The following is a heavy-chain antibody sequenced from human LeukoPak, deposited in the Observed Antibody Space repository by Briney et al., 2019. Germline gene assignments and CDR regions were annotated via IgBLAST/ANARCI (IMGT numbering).Heavy chain of an antibody. V-gene: IGHV3-30-3*01. J-gene: IGHJ4*02. CDR1: GFTFSIYA. D-gene: IGHD6-19*01. CDR2: ISYDGSNK. CDR3: ATALPGGPFPGIAVAGTEDDY. Sequence: GGSLRLSCAASGFTFSIYAMHWVRQAPGKGLEWVAVISYDGSNKYYADSVKGRFTISRDNSKNTLYLQMNSLRAEDTAVYYCATALPGGPFPGIAVAGTEDDYWGQGTLVTVSS.